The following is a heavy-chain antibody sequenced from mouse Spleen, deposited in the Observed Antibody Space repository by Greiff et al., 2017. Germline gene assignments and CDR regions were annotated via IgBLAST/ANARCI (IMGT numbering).Heavy chain of an antibody. D-gene: IGHD2-4*01. V-gene: IGHV3-6*01. J-gene: IGHJ4*01. CDR1: GYSITSGYY. Sequence: EVQRVESGPGLVKPSQSLSLTCSVTGYSITSGYYWNWIRQFPGNQLEWMGYISYDGSNNYNPSLKNRISITRDTSKNQFFLKLNSVTTEDTATYYCARESYYDYDGAMDYGGQGTSVTVSS. CDR3: ARESYYDYDGAMDY. CDR2: ISYDGSN.